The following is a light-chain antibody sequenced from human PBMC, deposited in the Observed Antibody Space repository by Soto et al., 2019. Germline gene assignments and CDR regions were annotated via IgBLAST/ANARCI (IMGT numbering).Light chain of an antibody. J-gene: IGLJ1*01. CDR2: SNN. V-gene: IGLV1-44*01. Sequence: QSVLTPPPSASGTPGQRVTIYCSGGRSNIEGNPVNWYRQLPGTAPKLLIYSNNQRPSGVPERLSGSKSGTSASLAISGLQSEDEADYYCAAWDDTLNGYVFGAGTKLTVL. CDR3: AAWDDTLNGYV. CDR1: RSNIEGNP.